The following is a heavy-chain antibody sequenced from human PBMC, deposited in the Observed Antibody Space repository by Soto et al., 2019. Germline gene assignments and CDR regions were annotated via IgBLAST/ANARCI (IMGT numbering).Heavy chain of an antibody. V-gene: IGHV1-46*01. J-gene: IGHJ5*02. Sequence: ASVKVSCKASGYTFTSYYMHWVRQAPGQGLEWMGIINPSGGSTSYAQKFQGRVTMTRDTSTSTVYMELSSLRSEDTAVYYCARDSVPRYYDFWSGYTHNWFDPWGQGTLVTVSS. CDR3: ARDSVPRYYDFWSGYTHNWFDP. D-gene: IGHD3-3*01. CDR2: INPSGGST. CDR1: GYTFTSYY.